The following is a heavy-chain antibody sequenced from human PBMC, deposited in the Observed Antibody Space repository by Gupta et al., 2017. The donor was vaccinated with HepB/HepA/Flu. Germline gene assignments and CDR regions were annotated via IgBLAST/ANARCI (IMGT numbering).Heavy chain of an antibody. CDR3: ARGEVSGSFGLGYYYYYMDV. J-gene: IGHJ6*03. Sequence: EVQLVESGGGLIQPGGSLKLSCAASGFTLSSPYMTWVRQVPGKGLEWVSVIYSGGTTYYADSVKGRFSISRDSSRNTLYLQMINVRAEDTAIYYCARGEVSGSFGLGYYYYYMDVWGKGTTVTVS. CDR1: GFTLSSPY. D-gene: IGHD1-26*01. CDR2: IYSGGTT. V-gene: IGHV3-53*01.